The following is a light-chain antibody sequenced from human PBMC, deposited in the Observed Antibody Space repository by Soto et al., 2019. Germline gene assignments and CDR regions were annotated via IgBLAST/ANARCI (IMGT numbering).Light chain of an antibody. V-gene: IGKV3-11*01. Sequence: ELALTQVPATPSLSPGARANLSCRASQSVSSKLAWYQQKPGQAHRLLIYDASNRATGIKARFSGSGSGTDFTLTIRSLEPEDFAVYYCQQRSNWRFNLGPGNKVAIK. CDR3: QQRSNWRFN. CDR2: DAS. J-gene: IGKJ3*01. CDR1: QSVSSK.